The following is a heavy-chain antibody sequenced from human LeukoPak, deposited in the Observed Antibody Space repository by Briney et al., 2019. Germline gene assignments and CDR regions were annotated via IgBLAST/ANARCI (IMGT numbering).Heavy chain of an antibody. D-gene: IGHD1-1*01. J-gene: IGHJ5*02. CDR1: GFTFSDYS. CDR3: ARAKWVGTTDNWFDP. V-gene: IGHV3-21*01. Sequence: PGGSLRLSCAASGFTFSDYSMNWVRQAPGRGLEWVSSITSSSSYIYYGDSVKGRFTISRDNAKNSLYLHMNSLRAEDTAVYYCARAKWVGTTDNWFDPWGQGTLVTVSS. CDR2: ITSSSSYI.